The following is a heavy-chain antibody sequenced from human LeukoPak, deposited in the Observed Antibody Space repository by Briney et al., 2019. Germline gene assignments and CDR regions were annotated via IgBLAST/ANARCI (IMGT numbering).Heavy chain of an antibody. D-gene: IGHD6-19*01. V-gene: IGHV4-39*07. CDR2: ICYSGST. CDR3: AREKLGGPYDSGWYKDY. J-gene: IGHJ4*02. CDR1: GGSISSSSYY. Sequence: PSETLSLTCTVSGGSISSSSYYWGWIRQPPGRGLEWIGSICYSGSTYYNPSLKSRVTISVDTSKNQFSLKLTSVTAADTAVYYCAREKLGGPYDSGWYKDYWGQGTLVTVSS.